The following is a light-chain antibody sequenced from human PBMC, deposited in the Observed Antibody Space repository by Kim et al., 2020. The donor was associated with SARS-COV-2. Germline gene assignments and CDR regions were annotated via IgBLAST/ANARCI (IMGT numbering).Light chain of an antibody. J-gene: IGKJ4*01. Sequence: VSPEETATLSCRASQNIDNDLGWYQQKPGQAPRLLIFSASTRAKGIPDRFSGSGSGTEFTLTISSLRSEDFAVYYCQQLGNWPLSFGGGTKVDIK. CDR3: QQLGNWPLS. CDR2: SAS. CDR1: QNIDND. V-gene: IGKV3-15*01.